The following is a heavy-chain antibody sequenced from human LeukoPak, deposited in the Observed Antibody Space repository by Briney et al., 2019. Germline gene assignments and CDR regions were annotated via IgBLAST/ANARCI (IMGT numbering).Heavy chain of an antibody. CDR3: ARGVNWNYLRGFDWYFDL. V-gene: IGHV4-30-4*08. CDR1: GGSISSGDYY. D-gene: IGHD1-7*01. Sequence: SETLSLTCTVSGGSISSGDYYWSWIRQPPGKGLEWIGYIYYSGSTYYNPSLKSRVTISVDTSKNQFSLKLSSVTAADTAVYYCARGVNWNYLRGFDWYFDLWGRGTLVTVSS. J-gene: IGHJ2*01. CDR2: IYYSGST.